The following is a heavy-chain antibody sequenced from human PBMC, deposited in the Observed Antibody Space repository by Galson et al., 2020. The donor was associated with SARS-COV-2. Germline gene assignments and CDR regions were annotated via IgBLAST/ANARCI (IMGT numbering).Heavy chain of an antibody. V-gene: IGHV4-38-2*02. J-gene: IGHJ2*01. D-gene: IGHD3-22*01. CDR2: VYPSGTT. CDR3: ARQGVNMIELVTVPGWYFDL. CDR1: GYSVSTTTY. Sequence: SETLSLTCTVSGYSVSTTTYWGWVRPPPGGGLAWIGSVYPSGTTYYNPSLKRRVPISVDTSKNQFSLRLDSVTAADTALYYCARQGVNMIELVTVPGWYFDLWGRGTLVTVSS.